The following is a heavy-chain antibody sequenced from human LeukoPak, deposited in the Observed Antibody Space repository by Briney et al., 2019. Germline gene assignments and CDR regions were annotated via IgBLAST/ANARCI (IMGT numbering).Heavy chain of an antibody. CDR1: GYSFTSYW. D-gene: IGHD2-2*01. J-gene: IGHJ5*02. V-gene: IGHV5-51*01. CDR2: IYPGDSDT. CDR3: ARRRYCSSTSCRNWFDP. Sequence: GESLKISCKGSGYSFTSYWIGWVRQMPGKGLEWMGIIYPGDSDTRYSPSFQGQVTISADKSISTAYLQWSSLKASDTATYYCARRRYCSSTSCRNWFDPWGQGTLVTVSS.